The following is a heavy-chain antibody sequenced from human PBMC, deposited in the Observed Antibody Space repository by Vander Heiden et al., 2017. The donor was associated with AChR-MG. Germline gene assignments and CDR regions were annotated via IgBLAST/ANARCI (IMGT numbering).Heavy chain of an antibody. CDR3: AKDVGSVGWYSTFDN. CDR1: GFTFSSHA. CDR2: IGGSGGST. D-gene: IGHD6-19*01. V-gene: IGHV3-23*01. J-gene: IGHJ4*02. Sequence: EVQLLESGGGLVQPGGSLRLSCAASGFTFSSHAMSWVRQAPGKGLEWVSVIGGSGGSTYYADSVKGRFTISRDNSKNTLYLQMRSLRAEDTAVYYCAKDVGSVGWYSTFDNWGQGTLVTVSS.